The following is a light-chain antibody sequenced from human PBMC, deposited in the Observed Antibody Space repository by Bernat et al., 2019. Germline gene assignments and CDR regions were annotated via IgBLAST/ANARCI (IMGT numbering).Light chain of an antibody. CDR2: EVT. CDR3: SSYAGNSLV. Sequence: QSALTQPPSASGSSGQSVTISCTGTSSDVGGYNYVSWYQQHPGKAPKLMISEVTKRPSGSPDRLHGSKSGNTASLTVSGLQAEDEADYYCSSYAGNSLVFGGGTKVTVL. V-gene: IGLV2-8*01. CDR1: SSDVGGYNY. J-gene: IGLJ3*02.